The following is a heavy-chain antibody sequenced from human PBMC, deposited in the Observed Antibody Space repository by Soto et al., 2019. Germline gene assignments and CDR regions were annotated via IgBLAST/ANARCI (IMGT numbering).Heavy chain of an antibody. CDR1: GGPISSGDYY. V-gene: IGHV4-30-4*01. J-gene: IGHJ4*02. CDR3: ARVDTAMADCFDY. Sequence: SETLSLTCTVSGGPISSGDYYWSWIRQPPGKGLEWIGYIYYSGSTYYNPSLKSRVTISVDTSKNQFSLKLSSVTAADTAVYYCARVDTAMADCFDYWGQGTLVTVSS. CDR2: IYYSGST. D-gene: IGHD5-18*01.